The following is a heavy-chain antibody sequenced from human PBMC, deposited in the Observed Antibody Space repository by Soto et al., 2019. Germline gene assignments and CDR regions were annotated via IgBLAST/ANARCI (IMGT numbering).Heavy chain of an antibody. D-gene: IGHD3-10*01. CDR1: GFTFSSYG. Sequence: QVQLVESGGGVVQPGRSLRLSCAASGFTFSSYGMHWVRQAPGKGLEWVAVIWYDGSNKYYADSVKGRFTISRDNSKNTLYLQMNSLRAEDTAVYYFARDLWFGELSSYYYGMDVWGQGTTVTVSS. V-gene: IGHV3-33*01. CDR2: IWYDGSNK. J-gene: IGHJ6*02. CDR3: ARDLWFGELSSYYYGMDV.